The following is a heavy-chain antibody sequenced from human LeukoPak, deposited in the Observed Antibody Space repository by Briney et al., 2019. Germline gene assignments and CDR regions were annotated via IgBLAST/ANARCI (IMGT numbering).Heavy chain of an antibody. D-gene: IGHD3-3*01. CDR1: GFTFSSYG. CDR2: ISYDGSNK. CDR3: AKDPLYYEYYFDY. V-gene: IGHV3-30*18. J-gene: IGHJ4*02. Sequence: PGRSLRLSCAASGFTFSSYGMHWVRQAPGKGLEWVAVISYDGSNKYYADSVKGRFTTSRDNSKNTLYLQMNSLRAEDTAVYYCAKDPLYYEYYFDYWGQGTLVTVSS.